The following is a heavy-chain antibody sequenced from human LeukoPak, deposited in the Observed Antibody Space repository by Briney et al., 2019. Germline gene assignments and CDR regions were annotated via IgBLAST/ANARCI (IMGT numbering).Heavy chain of an antibody. Sequence: GGSLRLSCAASGFTFSSYGMHWVRQAPGKGLEWVAVISYDGSNKYYADSVKGRFTISRDNSKNTLYLQMNSLRAEDTAVYYCAKEDIGDTAMTPYYFDYWGQGTLVTVSS. CDR2: ISYDGSNK. J-gene: IGHJ4*02. V-gene: IGHV3-30*18. CDR3: AKEDIGDTAMTPYYFDY. D-gene: IGHD5-18*01. CDR1: GFTFSSYG.